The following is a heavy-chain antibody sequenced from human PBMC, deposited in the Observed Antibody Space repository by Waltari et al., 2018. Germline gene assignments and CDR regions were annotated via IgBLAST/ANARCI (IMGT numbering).Heavy chain of an antibody. Sequence: EVQLVESGGCLVQPGGSVSISFASSAFLFSSFSMHWVRQAPGKGLGWLSYISFSSTTISYADSVKGRFTISRDNAKNSLYLQMNSLRAEDTAVYYCARDLDKYGHGTPNDYWGQGTLVTVSS. CDR3: ARDLDKYGHGTPNDY. V-gene: IGHV3-48*04. J-gene: IGHJ4*02. D-gene: IGHD4-17*01. CDR1: AFLFSSFS. CDR2: ISFSSTTI.